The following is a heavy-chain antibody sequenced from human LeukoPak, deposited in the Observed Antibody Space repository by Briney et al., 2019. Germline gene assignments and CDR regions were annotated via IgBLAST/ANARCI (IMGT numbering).Heavy chain of an antibody. CDR1: GGSISSSSYY. CDR3: ARRGYDSSGYSD. CDR2: IYYSGST. D-gene: IGHD3-22*01. V-gene: IGHV4-39*01. Sequence: SETLSLTCTVSGGSISSSSYYWGWIRQPPGKGLEWIGSIYYSGSTYYNPSLKSRVTISVDTSKNQSSLELSSVTAADTAVYYCARRGYDSSGYSDWGQGTLVTVSS. J-gene: IGHJ4*02.